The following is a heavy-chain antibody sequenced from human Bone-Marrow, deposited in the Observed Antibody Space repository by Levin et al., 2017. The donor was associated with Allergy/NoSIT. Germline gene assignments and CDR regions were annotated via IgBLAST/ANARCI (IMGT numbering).Heavy chain of an antibody. CDR2: VGMGGRT. Sequence: GGSLRLSCEASGFTFINYGMSWVRHVPGKGLEWVSAVGMGGRTYYADSVRGRFTISRDASKNTVTLQMDSLRGDDTAMYYCGKETPGRGWYTIDDWGQGTLVTVFS. CDR1: GFTFINYG. D-gene: IGHD6-19*01. V-gene: IGHV3-23*01. CDR3: GKETPGRGWYTIDD. J-gene: IGHJ4*02.